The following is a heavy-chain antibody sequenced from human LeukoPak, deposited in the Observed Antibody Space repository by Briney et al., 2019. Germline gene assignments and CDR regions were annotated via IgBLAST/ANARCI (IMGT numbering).Heavy chain of an antibody. CDR1: GYRFTSYW. V-gene: IGHV5-51*01. CDR3: ASSHIVVVTAIPDAFDI. D-gene: IGHD2-21*02. J-gene: IGHJ3*02. CDR2: IYPGDSDT. Sequence: GESLKISCKGSGYRFTSYWIGWVRQMPGKGLEWMGIIYPGDSDTRYSPSFQGQVTISADKSISTAYLQWSSLKASDAAMYYCASSHIVVVTAIPDAFDIWGQGTMVTVSS.